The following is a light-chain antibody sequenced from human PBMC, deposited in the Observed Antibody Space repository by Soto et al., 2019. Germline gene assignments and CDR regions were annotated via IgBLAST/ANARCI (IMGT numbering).Light chain of an antibody. CDR2: SNN. V-gene: IGLV1-44*01. Sequence: QSALTQPPSASGTPGQRVTISCSGSSSNIGSNTVNWYQQLPGTAPKLLIYSNNQRPSGAPDRFSGSKSGTSASLAISGLQAEDEADYYCSSYTSSSTLVFGTGTKVTVL. CDR1: SSNIGSNT. CDR3: SSYTSSSTLV. J-gene: IGLJ1*01.